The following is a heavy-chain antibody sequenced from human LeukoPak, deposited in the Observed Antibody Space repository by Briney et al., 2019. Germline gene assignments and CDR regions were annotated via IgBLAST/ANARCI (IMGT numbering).Heavy chain of an antibody. CDR1: GFTVSSNY. D-gene: IGHD6-13*01. CDR2: ISGGGGIT. V-gene: IGHV3-23*01. CDR3: AKVKAAGIWLFDY. Sequence: GGSLRLSCAASGFTVSSNYMSWVRQAPGKGLEWVSGISGGGGITYYAASVEGRFAISRDNSKNTMSLQMNGLRAEDTAIYYWAKVKAAGIWLFDYWGQGALVTVSS. J-gene: IGHJ4*02.